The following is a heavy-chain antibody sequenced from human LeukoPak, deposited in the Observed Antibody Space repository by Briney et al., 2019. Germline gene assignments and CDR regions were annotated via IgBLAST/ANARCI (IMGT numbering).Heavy chain of an antibody. Sequence: GASVKVSCKASGYTFTSYGISWVRQAPGQGLEWMGWISAYNGNTNSAQKLQGRVTMTTDTSTSTAYMELRSLRSDDTAVYYCARDSELRYCSGGSCSFDYWGQGTLVTVSS. CDR1: GYTFTSYG. D-gene: IGHD2-15*01. CDR3: ARDSELRYCSGGSCSFDY. J-gene: IGHJ4*02. V-gene: IGHV1-18*01. CDR2: ISAYNGNT.